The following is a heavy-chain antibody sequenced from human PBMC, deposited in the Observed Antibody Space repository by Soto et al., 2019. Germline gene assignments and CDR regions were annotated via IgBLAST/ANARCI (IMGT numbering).Heavy chain of an antibody. CDR1: GYSFLNYW. Sequence: PGESLKISCKGSGYSFLNYWIGWVRQMPGKGLEWMGIIYPGDSDTRYSPSFQGQVTISADKSISTAYLQWSSLKASDTAMYYCARWYYDSSGYYYYYYGMDVWGQGTTVTVSS. J-gene: IGHJ6*02. CDR3: ARWYYDSSGYYYYYYGMDV. D-gene: IGHD3-22*01. CDR2: IYPGDSDT. V-gene: IGHV5-51*01.